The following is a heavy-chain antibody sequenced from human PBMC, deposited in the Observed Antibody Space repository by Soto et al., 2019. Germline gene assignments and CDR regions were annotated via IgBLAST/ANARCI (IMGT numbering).Heavy chain of an antibody. Sequence: SETLSLTCTVSGGSISTYYWSWIRQPPGKGLEWIGYIYYSGSTDYNPSLKSRVTISVDTSKNQFSLKLGSVTAADTAVYYCARSYCSAGSCYLEHLDVWGKGTTVTVSS. CDR1: GGSISTYY. D-gene: IGHD2-15*01. V-gene: IGHV4-59*01. J-gene: IGHJ6*04. CDR3: ARSYCSAGSCYLEHLDV. CDR2: IYYSGST.